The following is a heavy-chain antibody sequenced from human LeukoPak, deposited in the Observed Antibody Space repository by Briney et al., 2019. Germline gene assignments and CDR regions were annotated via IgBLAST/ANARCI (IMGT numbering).Heavy chain of an antibody. J-gene: IGHJ4*02. CDR2: ISYDGSNK. CDR3: ASLSN. V-gene: IGHV3-30-3*01. D-gene: IGHD2/OR15-2a*01. CDR1: GFTFSSYA. Sequence: GRSLRLSCAASGFTFSSYAMHWVHQAPGKGLEWVAVISYDGSNKYYADSVKGRFTISRDNSKNTLYLQMNSLRAEDTAVYYCASLSNWGQGTLVTVSS.